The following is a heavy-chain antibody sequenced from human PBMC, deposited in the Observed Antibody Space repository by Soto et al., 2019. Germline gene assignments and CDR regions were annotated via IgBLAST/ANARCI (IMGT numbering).Heavy chain of an antibody. D-gene: IGHD3-3*01. J-gene: IGHJ6*02. Sequence: GRPLRLSCADSGFTFSSYGVSWVRQATGKGLEWVSAISCSGGSTYYADSVKGRFTISRDNSKNTLYLQMNSLRAEDTAVYYCAKDPPITIVGVGTPYGMDVWGQGTTVTVSS. V-gene: IGHV3-23*01. CDR3: AKDPPITIVGVGTPYGMDV. CDR2: ISCSGGST. CDR1: GFTFSSYG.